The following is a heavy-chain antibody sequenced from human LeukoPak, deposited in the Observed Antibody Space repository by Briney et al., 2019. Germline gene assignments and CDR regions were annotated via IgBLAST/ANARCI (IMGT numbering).Heavy chain of an antibody. J-gene: IGHJ3*02. Sequence: ASVKVSCKASGGTFSSYAISWVRQAPGQGLEWMGGIIPIFGTANYAQKFQGRVTITTDESTSTAYMELSSLRSEDTAVYYCARDGRGGYSHDAFDIWGQGTMVTVSS. CDR2: IIPIFGTA. CDR1: GGTFSSYA. CDR3: ARDGRGGYSHDAFDI. D-gene: IGHD3-22*01. V-gene: IGHV1-69*05.